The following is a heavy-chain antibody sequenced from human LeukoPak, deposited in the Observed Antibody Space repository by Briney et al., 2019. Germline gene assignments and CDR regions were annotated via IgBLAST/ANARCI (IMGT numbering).Heavy chain of an antibody. Sequence: PGGSLRLSCAASGFTFSSYGMHWGRQAQGKGLEWVAVIWYDGSNKYYADSVKGRFTISRDNSKNTLYLQMNSLRGEDTAVYCCAKDLTGYSSSWYGDYWGQGTLVTVSS. J-gene: IGHJ4*02. CDR3: AKDLTGYSSSWYGDY. CDR2: IWYDGSNK. V-gene: IGHV3-33*06. D-gene: IGHD6-13*01. CDR1: GFTFSSYG.